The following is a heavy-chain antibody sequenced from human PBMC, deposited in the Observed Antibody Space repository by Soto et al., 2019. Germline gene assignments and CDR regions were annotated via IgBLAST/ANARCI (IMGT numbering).Heavy chain of an antibody. V-gene: IGHV4-39*01. J-gene: IGHJ5*02. CDR1: GGSISSSSYY. CDR3: ARNIVVVPAAIPYWFDP. D-gene: IGHD2-2*01. Sequence: QLQLQESGPGLVKPSETLSLTCTVSGGSISSSSYYWGWIRQPPGKGLEWIGSIYYSGSTYYNPSLKSRVTISVDTSKNQFSLKLSSVTAADTAVYYCARNIVVVPAAIPYWFDPWGQGTLVTVSS. CDR2: IYYSGST.